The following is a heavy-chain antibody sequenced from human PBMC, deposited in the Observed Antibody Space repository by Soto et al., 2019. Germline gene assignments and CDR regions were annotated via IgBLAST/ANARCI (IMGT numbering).Heavy chain of an antibody. CDR2: INSPGTYT. CDR3: AKNRGASGNFDY. Sequence: PGGSLRLSCAPSGFTFSAYAMTWVRQAPGKGLEWVSAINSPGTYTWYADSVKGRFTISRDNAKNSLFLQMNSLRAEDTAVYYCAKNRGASGNFDYWGQGTPVTVSS. J-gene: IGHJ4*02. CDR1: GFTFSAYA. V-gene: IGHV3-21*01. D-gene: IGHD1-1*01.